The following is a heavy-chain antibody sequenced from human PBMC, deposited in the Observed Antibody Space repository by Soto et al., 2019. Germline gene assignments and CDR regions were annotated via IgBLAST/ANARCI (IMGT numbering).Heavy chain of an antibody. CDR2: IVSISAYT. Sequence: PGGSLRLSCAASGFTFSDYYMSWIRQAPGKGLEWVSYIVSISAYTNYADSVKGRFTISRDNAKNSLYLEMNSLRAEDTAVYYCARLRASSWYMGGYLDYWGQGTLVTVSS. J-gene: IGHJ4*02. V-gene: IGHV3-11*06. CDR3: ARLRASSWYMGGYLDY. D-gene: IGHD6-13*01. CDR1: GFTFSDYY.